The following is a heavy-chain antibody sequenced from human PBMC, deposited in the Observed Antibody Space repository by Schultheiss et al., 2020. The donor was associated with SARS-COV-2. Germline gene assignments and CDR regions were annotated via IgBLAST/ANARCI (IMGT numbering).Heavy chain of an antibody. CDR2: INHSGST. V-gene: IGHV4-38-2*02. Sequence: SQTLSLTCTVSGYSISSGYYWGWIRQPPGKGLEWIGEINHSGSTNYNPSLKSRVTISVDTSKNQFSLKLSSVTAADTAVYYCARVSVAVLGWFDPWGQGTLVTVSS. D-gene: IGHD2-15*01. J-gene: IGHJ5*02. CDR3: ARVSVAVLGWFDP. CDR1: GYSISSGYY.